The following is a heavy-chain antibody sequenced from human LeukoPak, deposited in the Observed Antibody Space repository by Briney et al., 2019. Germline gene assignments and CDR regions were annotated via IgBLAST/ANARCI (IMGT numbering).Heavy chain of an antibody. J-gene: IGHJ4*02. CDR3: ARHAGENSDSDY. Sequence: PSETLSLTCAVTGYSNSSGYYWGWIRQPPGKGVEWIGRIYHSGSTYYNPSLKSRVTISVDTSKNQISLKLSSVTAADTAVYYCARHAGENSDSDYWGQGTLVTVSP. CDR1: GYSNSSGYY. CDR2: IYHSGST. D-gene: IGHD3-16*01. V-gene: IGHV4-38-2*01.